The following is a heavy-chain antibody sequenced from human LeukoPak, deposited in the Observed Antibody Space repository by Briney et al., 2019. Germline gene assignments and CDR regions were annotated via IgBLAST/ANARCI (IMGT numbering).Heavy chain of an antibody. J-gene: IGHJ4*02. CDR3: VKSSVSGSSTYYFDY. D-gene: IGHD6-6*01. CDR2: VSSNGGST. Sequence: GGSLRLSCSASGFTFSTYIMYWVRQAPGKGLEYVSAVSSNGGSTYYADSVKGRFTVSRDNSKSTLHLQMSSLRPEDTAVYYCVKSSVSGSSTYYFDYWGLGTLVTVSS. V-gene: IGHV3-64D*06. CDR1: GFTFSTYI.